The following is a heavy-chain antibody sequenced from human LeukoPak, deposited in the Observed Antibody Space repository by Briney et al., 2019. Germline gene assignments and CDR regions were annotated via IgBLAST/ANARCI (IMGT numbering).Heavy chain of an antibody. V-gene: IGHV1-24*01. CDR3: ATVSGELLSTGYYFDY. J-gene: IGHJ4*02. D-gene: IGHD1-26*01. CDR1: GYTLTELS. Sequence: ASVKVSCKVSGYTLTELSMHWVRQAPGKGLEWMGGFDPEDGETIYAQKFQGRVTMTEDTSTDTAYMELSSLRSEDTAVYYCATVSGELLSTGYYFDYWGQGTLVTVSS. CDR2: FDPEDGET.